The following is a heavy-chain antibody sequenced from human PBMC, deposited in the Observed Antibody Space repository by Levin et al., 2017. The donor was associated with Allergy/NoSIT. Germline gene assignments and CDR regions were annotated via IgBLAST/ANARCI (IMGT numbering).Heavy chain of an antibody. Sequence: SCAASGFTFSSYAMHWVRQAPGKGLEWVAVISYDGSNKYYADYVKGRFTISRDNSKNTLYLQMNSLRAEDTAVYYCARPTYGSGSTRGDYYYGMDVWGQGTTVTVSS. CDR3: ARPTYGSGSTRGDYYYGMDV. CDR1: GFTFSSYA. CDR2: ISYDGSNK. D-gene: IGHD3-10*01. J-gene: IGHJ6*02. V-gene: IGHV3-30-3*01.